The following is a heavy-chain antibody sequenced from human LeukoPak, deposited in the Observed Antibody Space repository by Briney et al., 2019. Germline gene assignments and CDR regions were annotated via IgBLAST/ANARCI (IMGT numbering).Heavy chain of an antibody. CDR3: ARGAQRPPFYYSNYPPYNWFDP. V-gene: IGHV4-30-2*01. CDR2: IYHSGST. J-gene: IGHJ5*02. CDR1: GGSISSGGYS. D-gene: IGHD4-4*01. Sequence: SETLSLTCAVSGGSISSGGYSWSWIRQPPGKGLEWIGYIYHSGSTYYNPSLKSRVTISVDTSKNRFSLKLSSVTAADTAVYYCARGAQRPPFYYSNYPPYNWFDPWGQGTLVTVSS.